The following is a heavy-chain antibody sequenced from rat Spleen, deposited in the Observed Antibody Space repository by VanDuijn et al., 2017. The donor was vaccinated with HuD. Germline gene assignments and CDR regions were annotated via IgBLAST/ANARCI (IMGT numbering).Heavy chain of an antibody. D-gene: IGHD1-4*01. CDR1: GFSLTSYN. Sequence: QVQLKESGPGLVQPSQTLSLTCTVAGFSLTSYNVHWIRQSPGKGLEWMGVIWNIGGTRYNSALKSRVSISKDTSKSQVFLKMNSLQTEDTATYYCARDENGYTYLWFAYWGQGTLVTVSS. CDR3: ARDENGYTYLWFAY. V-gene: IGHV2-41*01. J-gene: IGHJ3*01. CDR2: IWNIGGT.